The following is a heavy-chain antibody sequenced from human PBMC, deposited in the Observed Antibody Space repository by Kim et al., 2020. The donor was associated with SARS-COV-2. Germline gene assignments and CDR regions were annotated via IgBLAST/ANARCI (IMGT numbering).Heavy chain of an antibody. CDR3: ARGSSGSGWGAYYFDY. CDR1: GGSISSYY. Sequence: SETLSLTCTVSGGSISSYYWSWIRQPPGKGLEWIGYIYYSGSTNYNPSLKSRVTISVDTSKNQFSLKLSSVTAADTAVYYCARGSSGSGWGAYYFDYWGQGTLVTVSS. CDR2: IYYSGST. J-gene: IGHJ4*02. D-gene: IGHD6-19*01. V-gene: IGHV4-59*13.